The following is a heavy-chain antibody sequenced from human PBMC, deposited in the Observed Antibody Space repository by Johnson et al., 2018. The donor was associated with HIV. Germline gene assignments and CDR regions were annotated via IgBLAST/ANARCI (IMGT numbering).Heavy chain of an antibody. CDR2: IRYDGSNK. CDR1: GFTFSSYG. Sequence: QVQLVESGGGVVRPGGSLRLSCAASGFTFSSYGMHWVRQAPGKGLEWVAFIRYDGSNKYYAQSVKGRFTISRDNSKNTLYLQMNSLRAEDTAVYYCAKDGSVAGHEDAFDILGQGTMVTVSS. J-gene: IGHJ3*02. CDR3: AKDGSVAGHEDAFDI. D-gene: IGHD6-25*01. V-gene: IGHV3-30*02.